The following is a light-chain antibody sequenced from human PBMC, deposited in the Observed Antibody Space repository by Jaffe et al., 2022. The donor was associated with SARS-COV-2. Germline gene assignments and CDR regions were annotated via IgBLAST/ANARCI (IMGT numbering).Light chain of an antibody. Sequence: QSVLTQPPSVSGAPGQRVTISCTGSSSNIGAGYVVHWYQQLPGAAPKLLIYGNTNRPSGVPDRFSGSKSGTSASLAITGLQAEDEADYYCQSYDSSLNGLFGGGTKLTVL. CDR2: GNT. J-gene: IGLJ2*01. V-gene: IGLV1-40*01. CDR3: QSYDSSLNGL. CDR1: SSNIGAGYV.